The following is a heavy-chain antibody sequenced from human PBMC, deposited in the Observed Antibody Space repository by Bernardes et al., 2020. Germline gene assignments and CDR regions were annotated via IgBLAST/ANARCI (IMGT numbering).Heavy chain of an antibody. V-gene: IGHV1-69*13. J-gene: IGHJ6*03. CDR1: GGTFSSYA. CDR2: IIPIFGTA. Sequence: SVKVSCKASGGTFSSYAISWVRQAPGQGLEWMGGIIPIFGTANYAQKFQGRVTITADESTSTAYMELSSLRSEDTAVYYCARGNYYDSSGIIPSGPYYYYMDVWGKGTTVTVSS. CDR3: ARGNYYDSSGIIPSGPYYYYMDV. D-gene: IGHD3-22*01.